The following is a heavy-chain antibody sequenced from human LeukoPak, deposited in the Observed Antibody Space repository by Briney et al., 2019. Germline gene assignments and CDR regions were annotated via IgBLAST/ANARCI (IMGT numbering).Heavy chain of an antibody. J-gene: IGHJ4*02. CDR3: AKIYDASGYHLYSPFDY. V-gene: IGHV3-23*01. D-gene: IGHD3-22*01. Sequence: GGSLRLSCAASGFIFTSYAMSWVRQAPGKGLEWVSTISGRGGSTFYADSVKGRFTISRDNAKNTLYLQMNSLRAEDTALYYCAKIYDASGYHLYSPFDYWGQGTLVTASS. CDR2: ISGRGGST. CDR1: GFIFTSYA.